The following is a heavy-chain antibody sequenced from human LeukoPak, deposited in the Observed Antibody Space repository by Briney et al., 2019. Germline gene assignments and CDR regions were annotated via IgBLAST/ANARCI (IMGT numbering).Heavy chain of an antibody. CDR3: ARDRIVATIRAFVGYDFDY. CDR2: ISAYNGNT. J-gene: IGHJ4*02. V-gene: IGHV1-18*04. CDR1: GYTFTSYG. D-gene: IGHD5-12*01. Sequence: GASVKVSCKASGYTFTSYGISWVRQAPGQGLEWMGRISAYNGNTNYAQKLQGRVTMTTDTSTSTAYMELRSLRSDDTAVYYCARDRIVATIRAFVGYDFDYWGQGTLVTVSS.